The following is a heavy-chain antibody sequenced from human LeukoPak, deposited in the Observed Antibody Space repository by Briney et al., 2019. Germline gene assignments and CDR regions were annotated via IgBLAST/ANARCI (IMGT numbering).Heavy chain of an antibody. Sequence: GESLRLSCAASEFTLSDYEMNWVRQAPAKGLEWVSYISSSGSTIYYADSVKGRFTISRDNAKNSLYLQMNSLRAEDTAVYYCAELGINMIGGGWGKGTTVTISS. D-gene: IGHD3-10*01. CDR3: AELGINMIGGG. CDR1: EFTLSDYE. CDR2: ISSSGSTI. J-gene: IGHJ6*04. V-gene: IGHV3-48*03.